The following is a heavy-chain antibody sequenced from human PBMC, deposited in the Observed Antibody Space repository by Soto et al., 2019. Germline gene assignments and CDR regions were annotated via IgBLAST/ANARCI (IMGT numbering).Heavy chain of an antibody. Sequence: SETLSLTCTVSGGSITNHYWSWIRQPPGKGLEWIGYVDVSGSTNYSPSLKSRVTISVDTSKNQFSLKLSSVTAADTAVYYCARDYYDSSGYYLWFDPWGQGTLVTVSS. CDR2: VDVSGST. J-gene: IGHJ5*02. V-gene: IGHV4-59*11. CDR1: GGSITNHY. D-gene: IGHD3-22*01. CDR3: ARDYYDSSGYYLWFDP.